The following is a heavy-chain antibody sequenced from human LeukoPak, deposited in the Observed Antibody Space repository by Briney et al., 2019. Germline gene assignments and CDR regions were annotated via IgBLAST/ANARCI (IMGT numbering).Heavy chain of an antibody. V-gene: IGHV3-13*01. D-gene: IGHD2-2*01. Sequence: PGGSLRLSCAASGFTFSSYDMHWVRQATGKGLEWVSAIGTAGDTYYPGSVKGRFTISRENAKNSLYLQMNSLRAGDTAVYYCAREDCSSTSCYLGYWGQGTLVTVSS. CDR3: AREDCSSTSCYLGY. CDR1: GFTFSSYD. CDR2: IGTAGDT. J-gene: IGHJ4*02.